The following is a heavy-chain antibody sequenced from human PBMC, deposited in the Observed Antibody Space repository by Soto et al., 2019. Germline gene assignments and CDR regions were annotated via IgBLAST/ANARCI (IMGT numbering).Heavy chain of an antibody. D-gene: IGHD1-26*01. CDR2: IYPGDSDT. CDR1: GYSFTTYW. V-gene: IGHV5-51*01. CDR3: VTGHYLLPPTTDRRMGYYYGMDL. Sequence: VQLVQSGAEVKKPGESLKIACKGSGYSFTTYWIAWVRQIPGKGLEWMGSIYPGDSDTRYSPSFQGQVSISADKSINPAYLQWSDLKASDTAIYYCVTGHYLLPPTTDRRMGYYYGMDLWGQGTTVTVS. J-gene: IGHJ6*02.